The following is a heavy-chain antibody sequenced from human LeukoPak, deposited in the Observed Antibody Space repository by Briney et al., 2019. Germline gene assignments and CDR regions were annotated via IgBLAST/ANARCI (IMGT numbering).Heavy chain of an antibody. CDR2: ITSSSNFI. CDR3: ARASACPNRISP. J-gene: IGHJ5*02. D-gene: IGHD2-15*01. V-gene: IGHV3-21*01. CDR1: AFSTMCYS. Sequence: PGGSLSPSYAASAFSTMCYSTNCGRQAPGKGLEWVSSITSSSNFIYYADSVKGRFTVSRDNAKNPLYLQMNSLRAEATAVYCCARASACPNRISPWGQGTLVTVSS.